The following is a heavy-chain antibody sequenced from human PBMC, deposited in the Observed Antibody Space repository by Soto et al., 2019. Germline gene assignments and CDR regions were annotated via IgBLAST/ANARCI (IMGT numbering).Heavy chain of an antibody. CDR3: ARGGYSGYEDY. CDR1: GGTFSSYT. CDR2: IIPILGIA. V-gene: IGHV1-69*02. J-gene: IGHJ4*02. D-gene: IGHD5-12*01. Sequence: QVQLVQSGAEVKKPGSSVKVSCKASGGTFSSYTISWVRQAPGQGLEWMGRIIPILGIANYAQKFQGRVTITADKSTSTAFMELSSLRSEDTAVYYCARGGYSGYEDYWGQGTLVTVSS.